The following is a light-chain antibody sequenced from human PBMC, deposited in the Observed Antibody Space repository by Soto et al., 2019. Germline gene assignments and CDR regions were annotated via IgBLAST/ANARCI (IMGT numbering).Light chain of an antibody. CDR3: QQYGRSSLT. CDR2: SAS. V-gene: IGKV3-20*01. J-gene: IGKJ4*01. Sequence: EIVLTQSPGTLSLSPGERATLSCRASQSISSSYLAWYQQKPGQAPRLLIYSASNKATGIPDRFSGSGSGTDFTLTISRLEPEDFAVYYCQQYGRSSLTFGGGTKVEIK. CDR1: QSISSSY.